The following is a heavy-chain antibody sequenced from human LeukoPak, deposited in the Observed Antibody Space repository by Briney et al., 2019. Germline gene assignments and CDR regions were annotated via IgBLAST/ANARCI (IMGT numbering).Heavy chain of an antibody. J-gene: IGHJ4*01. D-gene: IGHD4-17*01. Sequence: GGSLRLSCAASGFTFGSYSMNWVRQAPGKGLEWVSYISSGSSIMYYADSVKGRFSISRDNAKNSLFLRMDSLRDDDTAVYYCARDGGSPGAYPTRWGHGTVVTVS. CDR2: ISSGSSIM. CDR1: GFTFGSYS. V-gene: IGHV3-48*02. CDR3: ARDGGSPGAYPTR.